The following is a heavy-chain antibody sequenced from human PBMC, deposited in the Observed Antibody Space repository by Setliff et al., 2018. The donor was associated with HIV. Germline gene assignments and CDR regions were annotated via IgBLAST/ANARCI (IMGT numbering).Heavy chain of an antibody. CDR2: IDDSGSI. CDR3: ARVKSIKTTLVRLWPRFDL. V-gene: IGHV4-4*02. CDR1: GGSLSSDNW. J-gene: IGHJ5*02. Sequence: SETLSLTCAVSGGSLSSDNWRTWIRQSPEKGLEWIGEIDDSGSIIYNPSLQSRVTMSVDTSKNQFSLKVRSLTAADTGLYYCARVKSIKTTLVRLWPRFDLWGQGTQVTVSS. D-gene: IGHD3-10*01.